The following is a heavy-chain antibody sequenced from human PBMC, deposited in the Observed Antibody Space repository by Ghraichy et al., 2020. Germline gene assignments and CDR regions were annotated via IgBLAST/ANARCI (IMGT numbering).Heavy chain of an antibody. D-gene: IGHD1-26*01. Sequence: KLSCTASGFTFSSRWMAWLRQPPGKGLEWVANIKEDGSETYCVDSVKGRFTISRDNAKNSLYLQMNGLRAEDTAVYYCVRDYNWSYDYWGLGTLVIVSS. CDR3: VRDYNWSYDY. CDR1: GFTFSSRW. J-gene: IGHJ4*02. CDR2: IKEDGSET. V-gene: IGHV3-7*03.